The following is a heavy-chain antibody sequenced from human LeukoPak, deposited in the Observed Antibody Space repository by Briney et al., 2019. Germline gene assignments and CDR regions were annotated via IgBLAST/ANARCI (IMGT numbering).Heavy chain of an antibody. CDR3: AKDLYSRRVTIFGVIIDAFDI. CDR2: ISGSGGST. CDR1: GFTFSSYA. V-gene: IGHV3-23*01. J-gene: IGHJ3*02. Sequence: GGSLRLSCAASGFTFSSYAMSWVRQAPGKGLEWVSAISGSGGSTYYADSVKGRSTISRDNSKNTLYLQMNSLRAEDTAVYYCAKDLYSRRVTIFGVIIDAFDIWGQGTMVTVSS. D-gene: IGHD3-3*01.